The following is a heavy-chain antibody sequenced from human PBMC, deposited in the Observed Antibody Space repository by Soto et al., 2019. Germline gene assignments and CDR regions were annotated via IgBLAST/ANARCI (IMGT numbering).Heavy chain of an antibody. V-gene: IGHV4-59*01. Sequence: SETLSLTCTVSGGSISSYYWSWIRQPPGKGLEWIGYIYYSGSTNYNPSLKNRVTISVDTSKNQFSLKLSSVTAADTAVYYCARALYSSSFDYWGQGTLVTVSS. CDR3: ARALYSSSFDY. CDR2: IYYSGST. D-gene: IGHD6-6*01. J-gene: IGHJ4*02. CDR1: GGSISSYY.